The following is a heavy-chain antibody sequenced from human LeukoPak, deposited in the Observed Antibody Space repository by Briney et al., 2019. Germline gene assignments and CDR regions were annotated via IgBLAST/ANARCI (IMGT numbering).Heavy chain of an antibody. CDR1: GGTFSSYP. CDR3: VSAGYCPGPGCRLRLPFDY. V-gene: IGHV1-69*02. CDR2: IIPILDMA. D-gene: IGHD2-8*02. J-gene: IGHJ4*02. Sequence: SVNVSCKASGGTFSSYPISWVRQAPGQGLEWMGRIIPILDMANYAQKFQGRVTITADKSTSTAYMELSSLRSEDTAVYYCVSAGYCPGPGCRLRLPFDYWGQGTLVTASS.